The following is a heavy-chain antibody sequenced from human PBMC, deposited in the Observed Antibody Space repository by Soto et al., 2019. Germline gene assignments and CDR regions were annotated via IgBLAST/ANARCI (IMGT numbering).Heavy chain of an antibody. Sequence: QVQLVQSGAEVKKPGASVKVSCKASGYTFTSYYMHWVRQAPGQGLEWMGIINPSGGSTSYAQKFQGRVTITRDTPTSTVYMGRSSLGSEDTAVYYCARDFPSIAAPTGGGAFDIWGQGTMVTVSS. CDR1: GYTFTSYY. V-gene: IGHV1-46*03. CDR2: INPSGGST. J-gene: IGHJ3*02. CDR3: ARDFPSIAAPTGGGAFDI. D-gene: IGHD6-6*01.